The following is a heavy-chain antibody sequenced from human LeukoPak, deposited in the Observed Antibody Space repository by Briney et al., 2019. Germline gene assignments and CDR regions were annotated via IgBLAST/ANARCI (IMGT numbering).Heavy chain of an antibody. J-gene: IGHJ5*02. D-gene: IGHD6-13*01. Sequence: PSETLSLTCAVYGGSFSGYYWSWIRQPPGKGLEWIGETNHSGSTNYNPSLKSRVTISVDTSKNQFSLKLTSVTAADTAVYYCARVEKKSSSWYGQGLNWFAPWGQGTLVTVSS. V-gene: IGHV4-34*01. CDR3: ARVEKKSSSWYGQGLNWFAP. CDR1: GGSFSGYY. CDR2: TNHSGST.